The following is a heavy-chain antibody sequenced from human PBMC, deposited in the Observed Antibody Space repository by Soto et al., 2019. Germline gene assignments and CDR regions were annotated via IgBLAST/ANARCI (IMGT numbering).Heavy chain of an antibody. CDR1: GFSLSTSGVG. Sequence: QITLKESGPTLVKPTQTLTLTCTFSGFSLSTSGVGVGWIRQPPGKALEWLALIYWDDDKRYSPSLKSRLTITKDTSKNQVVLTMTNMDPVDTATYYCAHRRVYYDFWRGYPFDPWGQGTLVTVSS. J-gene: IGHJ5*02. CDR3: AHRRVYYDFWRGYPFDP. V-gene: IGHV2-5*02. CDR2: IYWDDDK. D-gene: IGHD3-3*01.